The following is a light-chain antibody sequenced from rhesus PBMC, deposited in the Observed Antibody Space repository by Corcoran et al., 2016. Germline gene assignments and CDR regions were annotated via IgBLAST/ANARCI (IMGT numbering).Light chain of an antibody. CDR1: QSVSSY. V-gene: IGKV3S9*01. J-gene: IGKJ2*01. Sequence: EIVMTQSPATLSLSPGERATLSCRARQSVSSYVAWYQQKPEKAPRPLIYGSSSRATGIPDRVSGSGSGTDFTLIISRLEPEDVGVYYCQQYNNWYSFGQGTKVEIK. CDR3: QQYNNWYS. CDR2: GSS.